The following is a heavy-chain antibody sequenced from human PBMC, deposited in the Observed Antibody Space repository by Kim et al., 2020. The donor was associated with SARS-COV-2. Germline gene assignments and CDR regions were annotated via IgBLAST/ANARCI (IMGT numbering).Heavy chain of an antibody. CDR3: AKDKEVELWTYYFDY. CDR2: ISYDGSFK. D-gene: IGHD1-7*01. Sequence: GGSLRLSCAASGFTFKHYGMHWVRQAPGKGLEWVALISYDGSFKYYAESVEGRFTISRDNSQNTLYLQMSSLRADDTAVYYCAKDKEVELWTYYFDYWGQGSLVTVSS. V-gene: IGHV3-30*18. CDR1: GFTFKHYG. J-gene: IGHJ4*02.